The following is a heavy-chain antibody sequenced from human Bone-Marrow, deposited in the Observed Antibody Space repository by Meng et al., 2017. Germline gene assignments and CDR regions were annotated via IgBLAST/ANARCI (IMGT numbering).Heavy chain of an antibody. D-gene: IGHD3-10*01. V-gene: IGHV1-69*01. CDR1: GGTFSSYA. J-gene: IGHJ2*01. CDR3: ARGVKGFGELLGWYFDL. Sequence: QVQVVQSGAEVKKPGSSVKVSCKASGGTFSSYAISWVRQGPGQGLEWMGGIIPIFGTANYAQRFQGRVTITADESTSTAYMELSSLRSEDTAVYYCARGVKGFGELLGWYFDLWGRGTLVTVSS. CDR2: IIPIFGTA.